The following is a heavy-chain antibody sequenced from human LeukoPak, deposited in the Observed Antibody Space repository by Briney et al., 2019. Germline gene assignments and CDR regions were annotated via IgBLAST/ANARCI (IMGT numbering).Heavy chain of an antibody. CDR1: GYTFTGYY. CDR2: INPSGGST. D-gene: IGHD1-1*01. V-gene: IGHV1-46*01. CDR3: ARDLEGGLDY. J-gene: IGHJ4*02. Sequence: ASVKVSCKASGYTFTGYYIHWVRQAPGQGLEWMGIINPSGGSTSYAQKFQGRVTMTRDTSTSTVYMELSSLRSEDTAVYYCARDLEGGLDYWGQGTLVTVSS.